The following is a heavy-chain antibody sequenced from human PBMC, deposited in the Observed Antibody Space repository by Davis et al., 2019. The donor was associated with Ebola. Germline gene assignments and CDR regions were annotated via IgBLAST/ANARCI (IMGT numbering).Heavy chain of an antibody. J-gene: IGHJ5*02. CDR3: ARAVTMVLPSGWFDP. V-gene: IGHV1-18*01. CDR1: GGTFSSYA. CDR2: ISAYNGNT. Sequence: ASSVKVSCKASGGTFSSYAISWVRQAPGQGLEWMGWISAYNGNTNYAQNLQGRVTMTTDTSTGTAYMEVRSLRYDDTAVYYCARAVTMVLPSGWFDPWGQGTLVTVSS. D-gene: IGHD3-10*01.